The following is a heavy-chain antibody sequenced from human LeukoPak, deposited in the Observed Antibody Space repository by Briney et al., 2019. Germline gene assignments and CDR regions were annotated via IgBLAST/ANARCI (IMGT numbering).Heavy chain of an antibody. CDR1: GFTFSSYG. Sequence: PGGSLRLSCEASGFTFSSYGMGWVRQTPGKGLEWVSGLTETGDTTYYADSVQGRFTISRDNSKNTLYLQMHSLGAEDTALYYCARGRPIEMSTIDYWGQGTLVTVSS. V-gene: IGHV3-23*01. D-gene: IGHD5-24*01. CDR3: ARGRPIEMSTIDY. CDR2: LTETGDTT. J-gene: IGHJ4*02.